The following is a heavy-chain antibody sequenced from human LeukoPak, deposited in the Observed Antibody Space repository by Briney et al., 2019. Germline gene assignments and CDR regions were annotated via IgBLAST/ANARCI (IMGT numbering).Heavy chain of an antibody. CDR1: GFTFSTYN. Sequence: GGSLRLSCAASGFTFSTYNMNWVRQAPGKGLEWVSSISSSSTYIYYADSVKGRFTISRDNAKNSLYLQMNSLRAEDTAVYYCARVYWTSPSDAFDIWGQGTMVTVSS. V-gene: IGHV3-21*06. J-gene: IGHJ3*02. CDR2: ISSSSTYI. CDR3: ARVYWTSPSDAFDI. D-gene: IGHD2-2*01.